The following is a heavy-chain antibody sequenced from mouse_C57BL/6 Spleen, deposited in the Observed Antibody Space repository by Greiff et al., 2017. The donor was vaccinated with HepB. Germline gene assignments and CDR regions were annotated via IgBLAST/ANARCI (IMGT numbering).Heavy chain of an antibody. CDR1: GYAFSSSW. J-gene: IGHJ4*01. CDR2: IYPGDGDT. D-gene: IGHD1-1*01. CDR3: ARNPDYYGNLDY. Sequence: VKLQQSGPELVKPGASVKISCKASGYAFSSSWMNWVKQRPGKGLEWIGRIYPGDGDTNYNGKFKGKATLTADKSSSTAYMQLSSLTSEDSAVYFCARNPDYYGNLDYWGQGTSVTVSS. V-gene: IGHV1-82*01.